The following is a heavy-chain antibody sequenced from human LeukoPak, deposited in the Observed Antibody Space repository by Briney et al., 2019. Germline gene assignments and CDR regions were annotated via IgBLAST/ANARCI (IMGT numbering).Heavy chain of an antibody. V-gene: IGHV4-39*07. J-gene: IGHJ3*02. CDR2: IFHSGST. CDR3: ARMEGAITHDAFDI. Sequence: KPSETLSLTCTVSGGSISSSVYHWGWIRQSPGKGLEWIGSIFHSGSTSYNPSLKSRVTISVDTSKNQFSLKLSSVTAADTAVYYCARMEGAITHDAFDIWGQGTMVTVSS. CDR1: GGSISSSVYH. D-gene: IGHD5-12*01.